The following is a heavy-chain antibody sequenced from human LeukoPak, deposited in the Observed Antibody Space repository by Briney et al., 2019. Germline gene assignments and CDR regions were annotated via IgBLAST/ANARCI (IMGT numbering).Heavy chain of an antibody. CDR3: ASISDSGYMYYYYYYGMDV. Sequence: SETLSLTCTVSGGSISSSSYYWGWIRQPPGKGLEWIGSIYYSGSTYYNPSLKSRVTICVDTSKNQFSLKLSSVTAADTAVYYCASISDSGYMYYYYYYGMDVWGQGTTVTVSS. J-gene: IGHJ6*02. CDR1: GGSISSSSYY. V-gene: IGHV4-39*01. D-gene: IGHD5-12*01. CDR2: IYYSGST.